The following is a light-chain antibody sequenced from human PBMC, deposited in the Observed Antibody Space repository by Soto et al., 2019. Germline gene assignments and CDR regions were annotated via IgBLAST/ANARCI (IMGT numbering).Light chain of an antibody. Sequence: EVVLTQSPVTLSLSPGERATLSCRASQSVSSPYLAWYQQKPGQPPRLLIYGASSRAPDIPDRFIGSGSGTEFTLTIARLAPEDFAMYYCQQYGSSPFTFGPGTKLDI. CDR1: QSVSSPY. CDR2: GAS. J-gene: IGKJ3*01. V-gene: IGKV3-20*01. CDR3: QQYGSSPFT.